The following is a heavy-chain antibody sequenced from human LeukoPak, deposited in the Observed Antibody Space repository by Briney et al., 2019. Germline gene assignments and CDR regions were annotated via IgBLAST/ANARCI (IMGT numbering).Heavy chain of an antibody. CDR1: GFTVSSYY. V-gene: IGHV3-53*01. J-gene: IGHJ4*02. CDR3: ARGIDY. CDR2: IYTGGGR. Sequence: GGSLRLSCAASGFTVSSYYMNWVRQAPGKELEWVSVIYTGGGRYYADSVRGRFTISRDTSKNMVFLQMNSLRIEDTAVYYCARGIDYWGRGTLVTVSS.